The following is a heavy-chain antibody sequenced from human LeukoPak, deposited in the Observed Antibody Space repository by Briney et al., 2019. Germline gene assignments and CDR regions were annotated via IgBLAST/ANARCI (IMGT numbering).Heavy chain of an antibody. D-gene: IGHD3-22*01. CDR1: GYTFTTYG. CDR2: VSPYNGNT. V-gene: IGHV1-18*01. J-gene: IGHJ4*02. Sequence: ASVKVSCTASGYTFTTYGISWVRQAPGQGLEWMGWVSPYNGNTNYRQKFQDRVTMTTDTSTSTAYRELRSLRSDDTAVYYCARNYYNSGGYSCLNWGQGTLVTVSS. CDR3: ARNYYNSGGYSCLN.